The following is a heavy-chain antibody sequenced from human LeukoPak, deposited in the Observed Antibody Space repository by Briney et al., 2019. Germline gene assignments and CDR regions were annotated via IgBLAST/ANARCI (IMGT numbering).Heavy chain of an antibody. CDR3: AASLSGFDN. CDR2: IVVGTGNT. J-gene: IGHJ4*02. V-gene: IGHV1-58*02. CDR1: GFTFSDSA. Sequence: ASVKVSCKXSGFTFSDSAIQWVRQARGQRLEWVGWIVVGTGNTNSAQKFQDRVTITRDMTTTTAYMELSSLTSEDTAVYYCAASLSGFDNWGQGTLVTVSP. D-gene: IGHD1-26*01.